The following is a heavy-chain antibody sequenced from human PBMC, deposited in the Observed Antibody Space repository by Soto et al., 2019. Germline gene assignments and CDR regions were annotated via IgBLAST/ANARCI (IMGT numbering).Heavy chain of an antibody. CDR3: ATLPPRIVVVMTDLPT. CDR2: IYHTGTT. Sequence: QLRESGPGLVKPSGTLSLTCFVSGASISSTYWWSWVRQTPRKRLEWIGQIYHTGTTSYNPSLKNRVTISLDKSNNQFSLRLTSMTAADTAVYYCATLPPRIVVVMTDLPTWGQGTLVTVSS. D-gene: IGHD2-15*01. V-gene: IGHV4-4*02. CDR1: GASISSTYW. J-gene: IGHJ5*02.